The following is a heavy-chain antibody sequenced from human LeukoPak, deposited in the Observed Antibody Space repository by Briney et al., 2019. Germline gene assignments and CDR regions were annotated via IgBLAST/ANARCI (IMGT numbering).Heavy chain of an antibody. CDR2: SIPIFGTA. V-gene: IGHV1-69*01. CDR3: ARSGGYSGYDPPFDY. CDR1: GGTFSSYA. J-gene: IGHJ4*02. D-gene: IGHD5-12*01. Sequence: SVKVSCKASGGTFSSYAISWVRQAPGQGLEWMGGSIPIFGTANYAQKFQGRVTITADESTSTAYMELSSLRSEDTAVYYCARSGGYSGYDPPFDYWGQGTLVTVSS.